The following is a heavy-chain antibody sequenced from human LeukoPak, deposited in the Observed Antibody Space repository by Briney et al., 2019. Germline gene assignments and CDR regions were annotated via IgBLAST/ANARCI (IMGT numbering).Heavy chain of an antibody. V-gene: IGHV4-30-2*01. CDR2: IYHSGST. D-gene: IGHD2-2*01. Sequence: SQTLSLTCTVSRGSISSGGYYWSWIRQPPGNGLEWIGYIYHSGSTYYNPSLKSRVTISVDRSKNHFSLKLSSVTAADTAEYYCATTRTSRGYMDVWGKGTTVTVSS. CDR3: ATTRTSRGYMDV. J-gene: IGHJ6*03. CDR1: RGSISSGGYY.